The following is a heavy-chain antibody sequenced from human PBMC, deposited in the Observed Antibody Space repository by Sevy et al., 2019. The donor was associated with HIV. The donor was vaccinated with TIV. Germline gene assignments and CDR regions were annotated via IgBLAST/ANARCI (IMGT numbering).Heavy chain of an antibody. CDR1: GYTLTELS. V-gene: IGHV1-24*01. J-gene: IGHJ6*03. Sequence: ASVKVSCKVSGYTLTELSMHWVRQAPGKGLEWMGGFDPEDGETIYAQKFQGRVTMTEDTSTDTAYMELSSRRSEDTAVYYCATTTVTTYYYYYYMDVWGKGTTVTVSS. CDR2: FDPEDGET. D-gene: IGHD4-4*01. CDR3: ATTTVTTYYYYYYMDV.